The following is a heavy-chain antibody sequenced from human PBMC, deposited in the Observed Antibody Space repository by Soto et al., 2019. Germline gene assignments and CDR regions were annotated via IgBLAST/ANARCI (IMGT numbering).Heavy chain of an antibody. CDR2: IYYSGST. D-gene: IGHD3-9*01. Sequence: PSETLSLTCTVSGGSISSYYWSWIRQPPGKGLEWIGYIYYSGSTNYNPSLKSRVTISVDTSKNQFTMKLSSVTAADTAVYYCARLYLRYFDWSDHDAFDIWGQGTMVT. CDR1: GGSISSYY. CDR3: ARLYLRYFDWSDHDAFDI. J-gene: IGHJ3*02. V-gene: IGHV4-59*08.